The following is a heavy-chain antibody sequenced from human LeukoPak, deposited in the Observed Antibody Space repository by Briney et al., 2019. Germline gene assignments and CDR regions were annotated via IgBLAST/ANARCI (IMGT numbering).Heavy chain of an antibody. J-gene: IGHJ3*02. CDR1: GGSISSSSYY. Sequence: SETLSLTCTVSGGSISSSSYYWGWIRQPPGKGLEWIGSIYYSGSTYYNPSLKSRVTISVDTSKNQFSLKLSSVTAADTAVYYCARPGEYYDSSGYYPHDAFDIWGQGAMVTVSS. D-gene: IGHD3-22*01. CDR2: IYYSGST. CDR3: ARPGEYYDSSGYYPHDAFDI. V-gene: IGHV4-39*07.